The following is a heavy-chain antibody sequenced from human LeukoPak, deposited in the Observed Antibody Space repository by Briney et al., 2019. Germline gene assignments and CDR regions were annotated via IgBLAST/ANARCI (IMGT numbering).Heavy chain of an antibody. Sequence: GGSLRLSCAASGFTFSSYAMHWVRQAPGKGLEYVSAISSNGGSTYYANSVKGRFTISRDNSKNTLYLQMNSLRAEDTAVYYCAKEGSSGYYYRNPFDYWGQGTLVTVSS. CDR3: AKEGSSGYYYRNPFDY. J-gene: IGHJ4*02. CDR1: GFTFSSYA. D-gene: IGHD3-22*01. V-gene: IGHV3-64*01. CDR2: ISSNGGST.